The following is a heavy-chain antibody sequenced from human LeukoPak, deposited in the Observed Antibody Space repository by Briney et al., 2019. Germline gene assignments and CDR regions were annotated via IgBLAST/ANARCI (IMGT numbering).Heavy chain of an antibody. Sequence: PGGSLRLTCAASGFTFSSYWMHWVRQAPGKGLVWVSRINSDGSSTSYADSVKGRFTMSRDNAKNTLYLQMNSLRAGDTAVYYCASDWKAWDYWGQGTLVTVSS. V-gene: IGHV3-74*01. CDR2: INSDGSST. CDR3: ASDWKAWDY. J-gene: IGHJ4*02. D-gene: IGHD1-1*01. CDR1: GFTFSSYW.